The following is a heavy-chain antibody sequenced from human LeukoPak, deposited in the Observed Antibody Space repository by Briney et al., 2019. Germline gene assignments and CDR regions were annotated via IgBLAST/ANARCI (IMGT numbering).Heavy chain of an antibody. CDR2: IYYSGST. Sequence: SETLSLTCTVSGGSISSGGYYWGWIRQPPGKGLEWIGYIYYSGSTNYNPSLKSRVTISVDTSKNQFSLKLSSVTAADTAVYYCARRGTSYYYCGMDVWGQGTTVTVSS. CDR1: GGSISSGGYY. CDR3: ARRGTSYYYCGMDV. V-gene: IGHV4-61*08. J-gene: IGHJ6*02. D-gene: IGHD2-2*01.